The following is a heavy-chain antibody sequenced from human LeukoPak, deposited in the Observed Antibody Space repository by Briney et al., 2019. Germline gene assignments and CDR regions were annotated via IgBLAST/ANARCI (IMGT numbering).Heavy chain of an antibody. CDR3: AKALFGSGSYYFDY. J-gene: IGHJ4*02. V-gene: IGHV3-30*18. CDR1: GFTFGSYG. Sequence: PGGSLSLSCAASGFTFGSYGIHWVRQAPGRGLEWVAFISYDGSNKYYADSVKGRFTISRDNSKNTLYLQMNSLRTEDTAVYYCAKALFGSGSYYFDYWGQGTLVTVSS. D-gene: IGHD3-10*01. CDR2: ISYDGSNK.